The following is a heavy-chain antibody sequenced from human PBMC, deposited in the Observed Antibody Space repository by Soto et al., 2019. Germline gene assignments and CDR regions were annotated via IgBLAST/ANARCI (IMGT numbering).Heavy chain of an antibody. J-gene: IGHJ4*02. V-gene: IGHV4-4*07. Sequence: QVQLQESGPGLVKPSETLSLTCTVSGGSISSYYWSWIRQPAGKGLEWIGSIYTSGSTNYNPSLKSRVTMSVDTSKNQFSRKLSSVTAADTAVYYCARDSGSGWYGESNFDYWGQGTLVTVSS. CDR2: IYTSGST. D-gene: IGHD6-19*01. CDR1: GGSISSYY. CDR3: ARDSGSGWYGESNFDY.